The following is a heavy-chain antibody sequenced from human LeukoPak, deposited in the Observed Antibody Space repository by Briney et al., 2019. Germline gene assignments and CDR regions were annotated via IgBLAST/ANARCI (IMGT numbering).Heavy chain of an antibody. CDR2: IYYSGST. CDR1: GGSISSSSYY. Sequence: PSETLSLTCTVSGGSISSSSYYWGWIRQPPGKGLEWIGSIYYSGSTYYNPSLKSRVTISVDTSKNQFSLKLSSVTAADTAVYDCASLQGDYVFDNWFDPWGQGTLVTVSS. CDR3: ASLQGDYVFDNWFDP. D-gene: IGHD4-17*01. V-gene: IGHV4-39*01. J-gene: IGHJ5*02.